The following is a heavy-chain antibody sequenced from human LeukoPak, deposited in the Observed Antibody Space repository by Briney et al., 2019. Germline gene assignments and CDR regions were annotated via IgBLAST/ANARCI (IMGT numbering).Heavy chain of an antibody. CDR3: ARRGLCSGGICYLYYFDY. V-gene: IGHV5-51*01. D-gene: IGHD2-15*01. J-gene: IGHJ4*02. CDR1: GYSFTSYW. CDR2: IYPGDSDT. Sequence: LGESLKISCKGSGYSFTSYWIGWVRQMPGKGLEWMGIIYPGDSDTRYSPSFQGQVTISADKSISTAYLQWSSLKASDTAMYFCARRGLCSGGICYLYYFDYWGQGTLVTVSS.